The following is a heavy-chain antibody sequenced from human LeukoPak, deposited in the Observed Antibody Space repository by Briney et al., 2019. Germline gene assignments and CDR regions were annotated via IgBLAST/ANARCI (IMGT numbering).Heavy chain of an antibody. J-gene: IGHJ4*02. D-gene: IGHD3-10*01. CDR2: ISSSGSTI. CDR1: GFTFSDYY. V-gene: IGHV3-11*01. CDR3: ARVAWAEEKIYWFGEFHFDY. Sequence: PGGSLRLSCAASGFTFSDYYMSWIRQAPGKELEWVSYISSSGSTIYYADSVKGRFTISRDNAKNSLYLQMNSLRAEDTAVYYCARVAWAEEKIYWFGEFHFDYWGQGTLVTVSS.